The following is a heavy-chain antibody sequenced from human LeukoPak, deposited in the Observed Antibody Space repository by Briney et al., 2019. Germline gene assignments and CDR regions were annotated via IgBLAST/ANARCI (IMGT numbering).Heavy chain of an antibody. Sequence: GGSLRLSCAASAFSFSRFGMHWVRQAPGKGLEWVAVISYDGSNKYYADSVKGRFTISRDNSKNTLYLQMNSLRAEDTAVYYCAKEQGSSSAYYYFAMDVWGQGTTVTVSS. CDR1: AFSFSRFG. CDR3: AKEQGSSSAYYYFAMDV. V-gene: IGHV3-30*18. CDR2: ISYDGSNK. J-gene: IGHJ6*02. D-gene: IGHD6-6*01.